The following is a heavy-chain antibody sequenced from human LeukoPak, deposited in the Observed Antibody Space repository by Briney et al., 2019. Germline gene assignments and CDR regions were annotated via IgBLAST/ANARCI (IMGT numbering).Heavy chain of an antibody. CDR3: TTAFYDYYDSSGYSFGGF. CDR2: TKSKADGGTT. Sequence: GGSLRLSCAASGFAFTNAWMNWVRQAPGKGLEWVGRTKSKADGGTTTYAAPVRGRFTISRDDSKNMLYLQMISLKTEDTAVYYCTTAFYDYYDSSGYSFGGFWGQGTLVTVSS. J-gene: IGHJ4*02. D-gene: IGHD3-22*01. V-gene: IGHV3-15*01. CDR1: GFAFTNAW.